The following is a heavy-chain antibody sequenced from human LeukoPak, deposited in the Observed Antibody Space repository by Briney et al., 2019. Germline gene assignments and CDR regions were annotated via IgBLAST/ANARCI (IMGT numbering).Heavy chain of an antibody. D-gene: IGHD3-22*01. CDR2: ISSSSSYI. CDR1: GFTFSSYS. J-gene: IGHJ4*02. Sequence: GGSLRLSCAASGFTFSSYSMNWVRQAPGKGLEWVSSISSSSSYIYYADSVKGRFTISRDNAKNSLYLQMNSLRAEDTAVYYCASGPTYYYDNSGYDDYWGQGTLVTVSS. CDR3: ASGPTYYYDNSGYDDY. V-gene: IGHV3-21*01.